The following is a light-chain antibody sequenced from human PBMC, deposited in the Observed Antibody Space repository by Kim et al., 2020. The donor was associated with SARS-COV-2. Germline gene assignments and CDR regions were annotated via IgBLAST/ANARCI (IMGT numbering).Light chain of an antibody. CDR1: SSDVGGYNY. V-gene: IGLV2-11*01. CDR3: CSYAGSYTNYV. Sequence: QSVTISCTGTSSDVGGYNYVSWYQHHPGKVPKLMIYDVSKRPSGVPDRFSGSKSGNTASLNISGLQAEDEADYYCCSYAGSYTNYVFGTGTKVTVL. J-gene: IGLJ1*01. CDR2: DVS.